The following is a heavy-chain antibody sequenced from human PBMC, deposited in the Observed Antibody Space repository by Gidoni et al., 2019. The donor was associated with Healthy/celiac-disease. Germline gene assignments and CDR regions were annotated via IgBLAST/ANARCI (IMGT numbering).Heavy chain of an antibody. V-gene: IGHV3-48*01. J-gene: IGHJ4*02. CDR3: ARDGEDYDILTGYYPVSFDY. D-gene: IGHD3-9*01. Sequence: ADSGLTCSSYSMNWCRRAPGKGLEWVSYISSSSITIYYAVSVKGRFTISRNNAKNSRYLQMNSLRAEDTAVYYCARDGEDYDILTGYYPVSFDYWGQGTLVTVSS. CDR2: ISSSSITI. CDR1: GLTCSSYS.